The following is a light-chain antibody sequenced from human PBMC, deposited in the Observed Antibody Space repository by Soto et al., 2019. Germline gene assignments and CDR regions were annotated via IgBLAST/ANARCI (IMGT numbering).Light chain of an antibody. Sequence: EIVLTPSPGTLSFSPGEMATLSCRAGQSVSSSYLAWYQQKPGQAPRLLMYGASTRATGIPARFSGSGSGTEFTLTISSLQSEDFAVYYCQQYNNGITFGQGTRLEIK. V-gene: IGKV3-15*01. CDR3: QQYNNGIT. CDR1: QSVSSSY. CDR2: GAS. J-gene: IGKJ5*01.